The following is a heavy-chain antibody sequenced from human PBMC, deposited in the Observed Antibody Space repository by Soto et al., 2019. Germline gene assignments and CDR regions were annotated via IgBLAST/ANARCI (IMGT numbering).Heavy chain of an antibody. D-gene: IGHD4-17*01. J-gene: IGHJ6*02. CDR3: ARENGDYVTEILGYYYYGMDV. CDR1: GYTFTSYG. CDR2: ISAYNGNT. V-gene: IGHV1-18*01. Sequence: QVQLVQSGAEVKKPGASVKVSCKASGYTFTSYGISWVRQAPGQGLEWMGWISAYNGNTNYAQKLQGRVTMTTDTSTSTAYMELSSLRSDDTAVYYCARENGDYVTEILGYYYYGMDVWGQGTTVTVSS.